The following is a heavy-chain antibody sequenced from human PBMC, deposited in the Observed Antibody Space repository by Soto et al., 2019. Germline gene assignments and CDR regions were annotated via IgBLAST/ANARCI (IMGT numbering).Heavy chain of an antibody. Sequence: GESLKISCEASGYMFPIYHISWVRQMPGKGLEWVGKIDPSDSRTMYRPSSRARITISVDKSINTAYLEWGRLKASDTAMYYCARQDSNGDLDFWGQGTQVTVSS. CDR3: ARQDSNGDLDF. CDR2: IDPSDSRT. CDR1: GYMFPIYH. J-gene: IGHJ4*02. V-gene: IGHV5-10-1*01. D-gene: IGHD2-8*01.